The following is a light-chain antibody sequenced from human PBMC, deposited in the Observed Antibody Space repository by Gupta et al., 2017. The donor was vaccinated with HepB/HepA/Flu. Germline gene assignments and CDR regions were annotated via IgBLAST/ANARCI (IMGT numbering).Light chain of an antibody. V-gene: IGKV4-1*01. Sequence: DIVMTQSPDSLAVSLGERATINCKSSQSGLFRSSNKNYLAWYQQKAGQPPKVLIYWASTRESGVPDRFSGSGSGTDFTLTISSLQAEDVAIYYCQQVDNTPITFGGGTKVEIK. CDR2: WAS. J-gene: IGKJ4*01. CDR1: QSGLFRSSNKNY. CDR3: QQVDNTPIT.